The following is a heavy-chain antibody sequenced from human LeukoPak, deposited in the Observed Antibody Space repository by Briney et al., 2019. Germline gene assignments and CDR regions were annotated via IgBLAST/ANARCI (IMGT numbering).Heavy chain of an antibody. V-gene: IGHV1-18*01. J-gene: IGHJ5*02. D-gene: IGHD2-2*01. CDR3: ASTFFGPAATYNWFDP. Sequence: GASVKVSCMASGYTFTSYGISWVRQAPGQGLEWMGWISAYNGNTNYAQKLQGRVTMTADTSTSTAYMELRSLRSDDTAVYYCASTFFGPAATYNWFDPWGQGTLVTVSS. CDR1: GYTFTSYG. CDR2: ISAYNGNT.